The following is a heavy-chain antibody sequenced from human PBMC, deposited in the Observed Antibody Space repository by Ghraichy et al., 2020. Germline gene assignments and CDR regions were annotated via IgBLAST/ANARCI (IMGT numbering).Heavy chain of an antibody. CDR2: IYTSGST. J-gene: IGHJ6*02. CDR1: GGSISSYY. V-gene: IGHV4-4*07. Sequence: SQTLSLTCTVSGGSISSYYWSWIRQPAGKGLEWIGRIYTSGSTNYNPSLKSRVTMSVDTSKNQFSLKLSSVTAADTAVYYCARGGSYYYYYGMDVWGQGTTVTVSS. CDR3: ARGGSYYYYYGMDV. D-gene: IGHD5-12*01.